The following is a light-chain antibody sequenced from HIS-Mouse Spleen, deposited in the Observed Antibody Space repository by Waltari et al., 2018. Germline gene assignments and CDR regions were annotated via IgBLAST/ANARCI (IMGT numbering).Light chain of an antibody. CDR2: DAS. J-gene: IGKJ4*01. CDR3: QQYDNLLT. V-gene: IGKV1-33*01. CDR1: QDISNY. Sequence: DIQMTQSPSSLSASVGDRVTITCQASQDISNYLNWYHQKPGKAPKLLIYDASNLETGVPSRFSGSGSGTDFTFTISSLQPEDIATYYCQQYDNLLTFGGGTK.